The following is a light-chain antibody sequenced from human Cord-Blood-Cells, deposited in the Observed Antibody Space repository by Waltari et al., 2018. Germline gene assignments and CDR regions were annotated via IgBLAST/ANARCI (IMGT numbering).Light chain of an antibody. V-gene: IGKV1-39*01. CDR3: QQSYSTPYS. J-gene: IGKJ2*03. Sequence: DIQMTQCPSSLSASVGDSVTITCRASQSISSYLNWYQQKPGKAPKLLIYAASSLQSGVPSRFSGSGSGTDFTLTISSLQPEDFATYYCQQSYSTPYSFGQGTKLEIK. CDR2: AAS. CDR1: QSISSY.